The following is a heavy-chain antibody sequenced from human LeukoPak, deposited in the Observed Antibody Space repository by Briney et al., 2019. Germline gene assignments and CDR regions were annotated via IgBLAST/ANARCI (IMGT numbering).Heavy chain of an antibody. J-gene: IGHJ5*02. V-gene: IGHV4-61*02. CDR1: GGSISSGSYY. D-gene: IGHD3-9*01. CDR2: IYTSGST. Sequence: SETLSLTCTVSGGSISSGSYYRSWIRQPAGKGLEWIGRIYTSGSTNYNPSLKSRVTISVDTSKNQFSLKLSSVTAADTAVYYCARVLTGPNWFDPWGQGTLVTVSS. CDR3: ARVLTGPNWFDP.